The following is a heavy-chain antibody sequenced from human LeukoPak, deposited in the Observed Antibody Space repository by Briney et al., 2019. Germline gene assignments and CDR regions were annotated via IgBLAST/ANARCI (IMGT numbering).Heavy chain of an antibody. V-gene: IGHV3-48*03. J-gene: IGHJ5*02. CDR1: GFTFSSYE. CDR3: ARDFTGWELPNRFDP. Sequence: PGGSLRLSCAASGFTFSSYEMNWVRQAPGKGLEWVSYISSSGSTIYYADSVKGRFTISRDNGKNSPYLQINNLRAEDTAVYFCARDFTGWELPNRFDPWGQGTLVTVSS. CDR2: ISSSGSTI. D-gene: IGHD1-26*01.